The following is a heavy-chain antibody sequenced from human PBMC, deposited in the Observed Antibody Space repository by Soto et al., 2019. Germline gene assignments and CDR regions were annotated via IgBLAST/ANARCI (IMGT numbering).Heavy chain of an antibody. J-gene: IGHJ6*02. D-gene: IGHD5-18*01. CDR1: GLTFSSYA. CDR3: AKDVRAAMASYYYYGMDV. CDR2: ISGSGVST. Sequence: GSLRLSCAASGLTFSSYAMNWVRQAPGKGLEWVSTISGSGVSTYYADSVKGRFTISRDNSKNTLYLQMDSLGVEDTAVYYCAKDVRAAMASYYYYGMDVWGQGTTVTVSS. V-gene: IGHV3-23*01.